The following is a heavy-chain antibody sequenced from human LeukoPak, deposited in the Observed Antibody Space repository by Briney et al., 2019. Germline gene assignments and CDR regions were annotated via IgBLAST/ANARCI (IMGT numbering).Heavy chain of an antibody. V-gene: IGHV1-69*05. CDR2: IIPIFGTA. Sequence: GASVKVSCKASGGTFSSYAISWVRQAPGQGLEWMGGIIPIFGTANYAQKFQGRVTITTDESTSTAYMELSSLRSEDTAVYYCASQAGEEWLSQTVYNPFDYWGQGTLVTVSS. J-gene: IGHJ4*02. CDR1: GGTFSSYA. D-gene: IGHD3-3*01. CDR3: ASQAGEEWLSQTVYNPFDY.